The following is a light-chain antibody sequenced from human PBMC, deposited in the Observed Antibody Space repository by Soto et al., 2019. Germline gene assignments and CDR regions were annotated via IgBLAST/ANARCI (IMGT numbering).Light chain of an antibody. J-gene: IGLJ1*01. CDR1: SSNIGSNY. CDR2: NNN. V-gene: IGLV1-47*02. Sequence: QSVLTQPPSASGTPGQGVTISCSGSSSNIGSNYVYWYQQLPGTAPKLLIYNNNQRPSGVPDRFSASKSGTSASLDIRGLRSDDAADYYCSSWDGRLSGYVFGARTKVTVL. CDR3: SSWDGRLSGYV.